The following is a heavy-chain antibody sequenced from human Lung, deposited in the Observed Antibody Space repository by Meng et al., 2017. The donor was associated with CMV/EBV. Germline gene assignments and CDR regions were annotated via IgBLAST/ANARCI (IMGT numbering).Heavy chain of an antibody. CDR3: ARGLGYCNSATCYSYFNHAMDV. J-gene: IGHJ6*02. D-gene: IGHD2-2*01. CDR1: GGSLSGHS. CDR2: IYQRGSR. V-gene: IGHV4-34*01. Sequence: SXTLSLXCAVYGGSLSGHSWSWIRLPPGQGLEWIGDIYQRGSRDYNSSLKRRVTISLDTSRNQFSLNLKSLTAADGAVYFCARGLGYCNSATCYSYFNHAMDVWGQGNXV.